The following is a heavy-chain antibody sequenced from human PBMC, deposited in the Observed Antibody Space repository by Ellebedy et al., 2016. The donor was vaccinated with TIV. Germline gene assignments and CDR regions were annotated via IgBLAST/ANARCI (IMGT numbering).Heavy chain of an antibody. Sequence: MPSETLSLTCAISGDSVSSDSATWHWIRQTPSRGLEWLGRTYYRSKWYNDYAVSVKSRITINPDTSKNQFSLQLNSVTPEDTAVYYCARLDARNYWGLGTLVTVSS. J-gene: IGHJ4*02. V-gene: IGHV6-1*01. CDR3: ARLDARNY. CDR1: GDSVSSDSAT. CDR2: TYYRSKWYN. D-gene: IGHD2-2*01.